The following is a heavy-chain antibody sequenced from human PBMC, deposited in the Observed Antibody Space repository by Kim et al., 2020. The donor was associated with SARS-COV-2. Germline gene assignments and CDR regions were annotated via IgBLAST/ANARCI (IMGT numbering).Heavy chain of an antibody. D-gene: IGHD2-21*01. V-gene: IGHV3-23*01. CDR2: VSGVGVNK. Sequence: GGSLRLSCVGSGFTFDNFAMSWVRQAPGKGLEWVSVVSGVGVNKFYADSVRGRYTISRDNSKNILYLQMNSLRDEDTALYYCAKMADMDGYNYVYYYGMDGWGQGTTVTVSS. CDR3: AKMADMDGYNYVYYYGMDG. J-gene: IGHJ6*02. CDR1: GFTFDNFA.